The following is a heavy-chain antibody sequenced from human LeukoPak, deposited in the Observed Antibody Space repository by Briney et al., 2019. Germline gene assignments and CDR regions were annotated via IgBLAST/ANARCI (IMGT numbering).Heavy chain of an antibody. V-gene: IGHV1-18*01. CDR3: ARTDIVVLTGSRSSDS. CDR2: ISAYNGNT. J-gene: IGHJ4*02. Sequence: ASVKVSCKASGYTFTSYGISWVRQAPGQGLEWMGWISAYNGNTNYAQKLRGRVTMTTDTSTSTAYMELRSLRSDDTAVYYCARTDIVVLTGSRSSDSWGQGTPVTVSS. D-gene: IGHD2-2*01. CDR1: GYTFTSYG.